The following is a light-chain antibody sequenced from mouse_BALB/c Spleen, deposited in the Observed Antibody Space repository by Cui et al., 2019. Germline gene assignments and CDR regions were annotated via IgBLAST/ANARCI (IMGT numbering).Light chain of an antibody. CDR3: QHFWGTPLT. V-gene: IGKV12-46*01. Sequence: DIQMTQYPASLSVSVGETVTITCRASENIYSNLAWYQQKQGKSPQLLVYAATNLADGVPSRFSGSGSGTQYSLKINSLQSEDFGSYYCQHFWGTPLTFGAGTKLELK. CDR1: ENIYSN. CDR2: AAT. J-gene: IGKJ5*01.